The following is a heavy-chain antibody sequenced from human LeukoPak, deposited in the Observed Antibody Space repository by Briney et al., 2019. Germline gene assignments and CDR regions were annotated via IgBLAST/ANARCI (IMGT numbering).Heavy chain of an antibody. CDR3: AREGPRGNSQFDY. CDR1: GFTFSSYG. V-gene: IGHV3-33*01. Sequence: GGSLRPSCAASGFTFSSYGMHWVRQAPGKGLEWVALIWYDGSNKYYADSVKGRLTISRDNSKNTLYLQMNSLRAEDTAVYYCAREGPRGNSQFDYWGQGTLVTVSS. J-gene: IGHJ4*02. D-gene: IGHD2/OR15-2a*01. CDR2: IWYDGSNK.